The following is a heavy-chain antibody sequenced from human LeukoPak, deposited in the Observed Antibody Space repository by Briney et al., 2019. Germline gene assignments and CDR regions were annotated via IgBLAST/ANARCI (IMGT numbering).Heavy chain of an antibody. V-gene: IGHV3-7*01. CDR2: IKQDGSEK. D-gene: IGHD6-19*01. J-gene: IGHJ4*02. CDR3: ASAFSSGAPADH. Sequence: PGGSLRLSCAASGFIFSSYWMSWVRQTPGKGLEWVANIKQDGSEKNYVDSVKGRFTISRDNAKNTLYLQMNSLRAEDTAVYYCASAFSSGAPADHWGQGTLVTVSS. CDR1: GFIFSSYW.